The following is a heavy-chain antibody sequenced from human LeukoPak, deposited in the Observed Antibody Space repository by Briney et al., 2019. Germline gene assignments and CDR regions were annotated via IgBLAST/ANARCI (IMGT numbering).Heavy chain of an antibody. CDR3: ARGFLEYCSSTSCYLVDY. Sequence: SETLSLTCAVYGGSFSGYYWSWICQPPGKRLEWIGEINHSGSTNYNPSLKSRVTISVDTSKNQFSLKLSSVTAADTAVYYCARGFLEYCSSTSCYLVDYWGQGTLVTASS. CDR2: INHSGST. J-gene: IGHJ4*02. V-gene: IGHV4-34*01. CDR1: GGSFSGYY. D-gene: IGHD2-2*01.